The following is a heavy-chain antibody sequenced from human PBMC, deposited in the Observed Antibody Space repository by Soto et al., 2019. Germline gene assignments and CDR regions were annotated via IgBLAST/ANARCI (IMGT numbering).Heavy chain of an antibody. D-gene: IGHD6-19*01. CDR2: INHSGST. CDR3: ARRGSGWLSGFDP. CDR1: GGSFSGYY. J-gene: IGHJ5*02. Sequence: QVQLQQWGAGLLKPSETLSLTCAVYGGSFSGYYWSWIRQPPGKGLEWIGEINHSGSTNYNPSLESRVTISVDTSKNQFSLKLSSVTAADTAVYYCARRGSGWLSGFDPWGQGTLVTVSS. V-gene: IGHV4-34*01.